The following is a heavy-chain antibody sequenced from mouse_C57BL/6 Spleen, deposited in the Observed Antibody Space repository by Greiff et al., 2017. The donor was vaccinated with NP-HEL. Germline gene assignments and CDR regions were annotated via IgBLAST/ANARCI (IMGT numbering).Heavy chain of an antibody. Sequence: EVQLQQSGPELVKPGASVKISCKASGYTFTDYYMNWVKQSHGKSLEWIGDINPNNGGTSYNQKFKGKATLTVDKSSSTAYMELRSLTSEDSAVYYCAREGYGYDAFDYWGQGTTLTVSS. CDR2: INPNNGGT. V-gene: IGHV1-26*01. CDR1: GYTFTDYY. D-gene: IGHD2-2*01. CDR3: AREGYGYDAFDY. J-gene: IGHJ2*01.